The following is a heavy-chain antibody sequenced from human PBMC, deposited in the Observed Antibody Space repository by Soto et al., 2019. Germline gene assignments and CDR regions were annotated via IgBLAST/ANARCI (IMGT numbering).Heavy chain of an antibody. CDR3: ARDLLAAAGTDAFDI. D-gene: IGHD6-13*01. Sequence: GGSLRLSCAASGFTFSSYWMSWVRQAPGKGLEWVANIKQDGSEKYYVDSVKGRFTISRDNAKNSLYLQMNSLRAEDTAVYYCARDLLAAAGTDAFDIWGQGTMVTVSS. CDR1: GFTFSSYW. CDR2: IKQDGSEK. J-gene: IGHJ3*02. V-gene: IGHV3-7*01.